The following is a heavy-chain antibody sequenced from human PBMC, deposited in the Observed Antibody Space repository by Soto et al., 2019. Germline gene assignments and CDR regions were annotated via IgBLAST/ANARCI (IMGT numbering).Heavy chain of an antibody. J-gene: IGHJ4*02. CDR2: IYYTGST. CDR1: GGSVNSDDYY. Sequence: SETLSLTCTVSGGSVNSDDYYWSWIRQPPGRGLEWIGYIYYTGSTNYNPSLKSRVTISVDTSRNQFSLKLSSVTAADTAVYYCAREFSNSPEAFDSWGQGSLVTVSS. V-gene: IGHV4-61*08. D-gene: IGHD6-6*01. CDR3: AREFSNSPEAFDS.